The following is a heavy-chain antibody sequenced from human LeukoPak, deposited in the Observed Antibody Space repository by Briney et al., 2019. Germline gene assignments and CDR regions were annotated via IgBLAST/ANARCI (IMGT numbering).Heavy chain of an antibody. CDR3: ARDSYSGGRGTYYYYGMDV. J-gene: IGHJ6*04. CDR1: GGSLSIDY. V-gene: IGHV4-59*01. Sequence: SETLSLTCTVSGGSLSIDYWSWIRQPPGEGLEWVGYIYYSVGTNYNPSLKSRVTISVDTSKNQFSLKMSSVTAADTAVYYCARDSYSGGRGTYYYYGMDVWGKGTTVTVSS. CDR2: IYYSVGT. D-gene: IGHD1-26*01.